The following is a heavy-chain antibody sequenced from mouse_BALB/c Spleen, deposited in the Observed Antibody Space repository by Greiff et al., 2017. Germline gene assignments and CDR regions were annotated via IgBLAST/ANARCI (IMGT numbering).Heavy chain of an antibody. V-gene: IGHV3-2*02. Sequence: DVQLQESGPGLVKPSQSLSLTCTVTGYSITSDYAWNWIRQFPGNKLEWMGYISYSGSTSYNPSLKSRISITRDTSKNQFFLQLNSVTTEDTATYYCARRGPYGQAWFAYWGQGTLVTVAA. J-gene: IGHJ3*01. CDR1: GYSITSDYA. D-gene: IGHD1-1*02. CDR2: ISYSGST. CDR3: ARRGPYGQAWFAY.